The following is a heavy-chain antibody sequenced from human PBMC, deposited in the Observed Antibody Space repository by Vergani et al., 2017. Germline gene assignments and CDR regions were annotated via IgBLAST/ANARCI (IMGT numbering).Heavy chain of an antibody. CDR2: IYYSGST. V-gene: IGHV4-31*03. CDR3: ARGHRGNYVFFDY. Sequence: QVQLQESGPGLVKPSQTLSLTCTVSGGPISSGGYYWSWIRQHPGKGLEWIGYIYYSGSTYYNPSLKSRVTISVDTSKNQFSLKLSSVTAADTAVYYCARGHRGNYVFFDYWGQGTLVTVSS. J-gene: IGHJ4*02. D-gene: IGHD4-11*01. CDR1: GGPISSGGYY.